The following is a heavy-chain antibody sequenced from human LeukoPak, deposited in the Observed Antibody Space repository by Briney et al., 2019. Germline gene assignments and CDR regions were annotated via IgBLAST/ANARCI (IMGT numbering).Heavy chain of an antibody. CDR3: ARNWETSSWYVDY. CDR2: IYYSGST. Sequence: SETLSLTCTVSGGSISSYYWSWIRQPPGKGLEWIGYIYYSGSTNYNPSLKSRVTISVDTSKNQLSLKLSSVTAADTAVYYCARNWETSSWYVDYWGQGTLVTVSS. D-gene: IGHD6-13*01. CDR1: GGSISSYY. V-gene: IGHV4-59*08. J-gene: IGHJ4*02.